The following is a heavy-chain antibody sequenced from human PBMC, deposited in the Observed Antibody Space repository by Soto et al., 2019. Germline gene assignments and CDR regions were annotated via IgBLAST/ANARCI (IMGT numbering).Heavy chain of an antibody. J-gene: IGHJ4*02. CDR2: FNPILSMS. V-gene: IGHV1-69*02. CDR1: GDTFNFYT. D-gene: IGHD3-10*01. CDR3: VTSYGSGYRAFDF. Sequence: QVQLVQSGSDVKKAGSSVKVSCKASGDTFNFYTINWVRQAPGLGLEWMGRFNPILSMSNYAQKFEGRVTITADKSTHTAYMALSRQRVEDTAMYYCVTSYGSGYRAFDFWGQGALVTVSS.